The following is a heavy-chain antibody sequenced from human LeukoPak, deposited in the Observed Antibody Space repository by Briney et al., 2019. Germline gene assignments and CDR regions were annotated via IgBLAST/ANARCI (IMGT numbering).Heavy chain of an antibody. CDR3: AKGGGPYYYDSSGYYIDAFDI. V-gene: IGHV3-23*01. Sequence: GGSLRLSCAASGFTFSSDAMSWVRQAPGKGLEWVSAISGSGGSTYYADSVKGRFTISRDNSKNTLYLQMNSLRAEDTAVYYCAKGGGPYYYDSSGYYIDAFDIWGQGTMVTVSS. CDR2: ISGSGGST. J-gene: IGHJ3*02. D-gene: IGHD3-22*01. CDR1: GFTFSSDA.